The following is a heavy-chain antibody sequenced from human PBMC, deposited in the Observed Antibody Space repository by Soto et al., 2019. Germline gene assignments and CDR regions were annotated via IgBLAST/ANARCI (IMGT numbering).Heavy chain of an antibody. V-gene: IGHV3-30*18. CDR2: ISRDGSVR. Sequence: QVQLVESGGGVVQPGRSLRLSCAASGFTFSNYGIHWVRQAPGNGLEWVAVISRDGSVRYYADSVKGRFTISRDNSKNTLYLQVNNLRPEDTAVYYCAEEYCGGHCSSDYFDYWGQGTLVTVSS. CDR3: AEEYCGGHCSSDYFDY. J-gene: IGHJ4*02. CDR1: GFTFSNYG. D-gene: IGHD2-21*01.